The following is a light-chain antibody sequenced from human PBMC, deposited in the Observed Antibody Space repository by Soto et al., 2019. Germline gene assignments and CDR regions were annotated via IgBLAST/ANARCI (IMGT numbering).Light chain of an antibody. CDR3: QQLHVYPST. CDR2: AGT. J-gene: IGKJ4*01. Sequence: IQLTQSPSSLSASVGDRVTITCRASQDINSYLAWYQQKPGKAPNLVIYAGTSLQSGAPSRFSGSGSGTEFTLTISSLQPEDFATYYCQQLHVYPSTFGGGTKVE. V-gene: IGKV1-9*01. CDR1: QDINSY.